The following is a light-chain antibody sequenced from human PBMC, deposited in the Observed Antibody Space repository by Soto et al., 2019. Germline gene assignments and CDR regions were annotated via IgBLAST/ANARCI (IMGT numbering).Light chain of an antibody. J-gene: IGKJ1*01. Sequence: DIVMTQSPLSLPVTPGEPASISCRSSQSLLNSNGYNYLDWYLQKPGQSPQLLIYLGSSRASGVPDRFSGSGSGTDFTLSISRVEAEDVGFYYCMQALLAPLTFGHGTRVEIK. CDR2: LGS. CDR1: QSLLNSNGYNY. V-gene: IGKV2-28*01. CDR3: MQALLAPLT.